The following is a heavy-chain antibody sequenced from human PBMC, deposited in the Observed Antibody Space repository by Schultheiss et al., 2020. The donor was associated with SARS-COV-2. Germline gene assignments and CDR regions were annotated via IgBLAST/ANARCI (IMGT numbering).Heavy chain of an antibody. D-gene: IGHD3-3*01. J-gene: IGHJ6*03. CDR1: GGSFSGYY. CDR2: IYYSGST. CDR3: ARERETYFDFWSGYYKGGYYSYYMHV. Sequence: ETLSLTCAVYGGSFSGYYWSWIRQPPGKGLEWIGYIYYSGSTNYNPSLKSRVTMSVDTSKNQFSLKLSSVTAADTAVYYCARERETYFDFWSGYYKGGYYSYYMHVWGKGTTVTVSS. V-gene: IGHV4-59*12.